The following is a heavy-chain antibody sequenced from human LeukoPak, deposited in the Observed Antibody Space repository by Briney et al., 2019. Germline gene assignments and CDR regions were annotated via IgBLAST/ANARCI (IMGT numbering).Heavy chain of an antibody. CDR2: IYYSGST. Sequence: SQTLSLTCTVSGGSISSGDYYWSWIRQPPGKGLEWIGHIYYSGSTYYNPSLKSRVTISVDTSKNQFSLKLSSVTAADTAVYYCAREGSLRPHFDYWGQGTLVTVSS. V-gene: IGHV4-30-4*01. J-gene: IGHJ4*02. CDR1: GGSISSGDYY. CDR3: AREGSLRPHFDY. D-gene: IGHD6-25*01.